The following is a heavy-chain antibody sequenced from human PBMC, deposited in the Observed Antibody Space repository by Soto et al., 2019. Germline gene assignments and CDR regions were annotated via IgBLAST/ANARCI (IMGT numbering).Heavy chain of an antibody. Sequence: EVQLVESGGGLVEPGGSLRLSCVASGFVFTRYSMTWVRQAPGKGLEWISYISETSGTIYYAASVKGRTTVSRDNAKKSVSLQINSLTDEDTGVYYYSKISGRYEGKFDLWGQGTLVTVSS. V-gene: IGHV3-48*02. CDR3: SKISGRYEGKFDL. D-gene: IGHD1-26*01. J-gene: IGHJ4*02. CDR2: ISETSGTI. CDR1: GFVFTRYS.